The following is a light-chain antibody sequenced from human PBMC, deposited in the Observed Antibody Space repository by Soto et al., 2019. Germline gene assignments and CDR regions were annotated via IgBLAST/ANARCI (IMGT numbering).Light chain of an antibody. J-gene: IGKJ2*01. CDR3: QQGHNWPLT. CDR1: QSISSE. V-gene: IGKV3-15*01. CDR2: GAS. Sequence: EIVMTQSPATLSVSPGERATLSCRASQSISSELAWYQQRPGQPPRLLIYGASTRATGVPDRFTGSGSVSDFTLTISGLQSDDCAVYYCQQGHNWPLTFGQGTRLE.